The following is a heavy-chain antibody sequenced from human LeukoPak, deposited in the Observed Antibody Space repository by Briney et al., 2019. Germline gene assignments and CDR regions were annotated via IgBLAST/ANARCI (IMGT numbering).Heavy chain of an antibody. CDR3: ARDVFLGAVAGRRADY. CDR2: FIPIFGTA. V-gene: IGHV1-69*06. CDR1: EGTFNNYA. J-gene: IGHJ4*02. Sequence: GASVNDSFKTPEGTFNNYAITWVRQAPGQGLEWMGVFIPIFGTANYAQKFQGRVTITADKSTSTAFLELSSLTSDDTAIYYCARDVFLGAVAGRRADYWGQGTLVTVSS. D-gene: IGHD6-19*01.